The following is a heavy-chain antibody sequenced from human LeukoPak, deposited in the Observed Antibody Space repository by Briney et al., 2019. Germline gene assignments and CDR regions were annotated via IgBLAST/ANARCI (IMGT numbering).Heavy chain of an antibody. CDR1: GFTFRIYA. Sequence: QPGGSLRLSCAASGFTFRIYAMNWVRQAPGKGLEWVSSIRGIDGSTYYADSVKGRFTISRDNSKNTVYLQMNSLRAEDTALYYCAKDIQGANWGQGTLVTVSS. V-gene: IGHV3-23*01. CDR3: AKDIQGAN. J-gene: IGHJ4*02. CDR2: IRGIDGST. D-gene: IGHD5-18*01.